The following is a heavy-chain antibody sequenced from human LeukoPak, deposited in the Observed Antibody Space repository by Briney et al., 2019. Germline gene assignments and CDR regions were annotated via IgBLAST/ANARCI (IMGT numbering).Heavy chain of an antibody. D-gene: IGHD2-15*01. J-gene: IGHJ4*02. Sequence: SETLSLTCAVYGGSFSGYYWSWIRQPPGKGLEWIGEINHSGSTNYNPSLKSRVTISVDTSKNQFSLKLSSVTAADTAVYYCAGGDCSGGSCYFVYWGQGTLVTVSS. V-gene: IGHV4-34*01. CDR2: INHSGST. CDR3: AGGDCSGGSCYFVY. CDR1: GGSFSGYY.